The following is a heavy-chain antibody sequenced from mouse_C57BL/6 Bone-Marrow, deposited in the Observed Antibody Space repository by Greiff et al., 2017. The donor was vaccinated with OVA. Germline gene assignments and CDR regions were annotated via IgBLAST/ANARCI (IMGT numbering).Heavy chain of an antibody. CDR1: GFTFSDYY. J-gene: IGHJ2*01. CDR3: ARAHYYGSSYFDY. CDR2: ISNGGGST. D-gene: IGHD1-1*01. Sequence: VQLKESGGGLVQPGGSLKLSCAASGFTFSDYYMYWVRQTPEKRLEWVAYISNGGGSTYYPDTVKGRFTISRDNAKNTLYLQMSRLKSEDTAMYYCARAHYYGSSYFDYWGQGTTLTVSS. V-gene: IGHV5-12*01.